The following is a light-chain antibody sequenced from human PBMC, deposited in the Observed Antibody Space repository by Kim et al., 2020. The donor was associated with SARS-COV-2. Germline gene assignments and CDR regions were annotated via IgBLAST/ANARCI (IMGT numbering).Light chain of an antibody. V-gene: IGLV2-14*03. CDR3: SSYTSSTTPV. CDR2: DVS. CDR1: SSDVGAYNY. J-gene: IGLJ2*01. Sequence: QSALTQPASVSGSPGQSITISCTGTSSDVGAYNYVSWYQQHPGKAPQLIIYDVSNRPSGVSSRFSGSKSGNTASLTISGLQAEDEADYYCSSYTSSTTPVFGGGTQLTVL.